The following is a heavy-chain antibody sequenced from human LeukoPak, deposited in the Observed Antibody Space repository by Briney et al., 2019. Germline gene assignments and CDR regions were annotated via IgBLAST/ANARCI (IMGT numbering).Heavy chain of an antibody. V-gene: IGHV4-59*11. D-gene: IGHD6-19*01. Sequence: SETLSLTCTVSGGSISSHYWSWIRQPPGKGLEWIGYIYYSGSTNYNPSLKSRVTISVGTSKNQFSLMLSSVTAADTAVYYCAMGAVAGSFDYWGQGTLVTVSS. CDR3: AMGAVAGSFDY. CDR2: IYYSGST. CDR1: GGSISSHY. J-gene: IGHJ4*02.